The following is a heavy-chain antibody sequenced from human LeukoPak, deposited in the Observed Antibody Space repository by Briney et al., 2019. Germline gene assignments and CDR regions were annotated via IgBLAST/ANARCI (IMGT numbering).Heavy chain of an antibody. V-gene: IGHV4-4*07. Sequence: SETLSLTCTVSGVSISSYYWSWIRQPAGKGLEWIGRVYTSGSTNYSPSLKSRVSMSVDTSKNQFSLKLTSVTAADTAVYFCARSPSSSTEGYFDYWGQGTLVTVSS. CDR2: VYTSGST. CDR1: GVSISSYY. CDR3: ARSPSSSTEGYFDY. D-gene: IGHD2/OR15-2a*01. J-gene: IGHJ4*02.